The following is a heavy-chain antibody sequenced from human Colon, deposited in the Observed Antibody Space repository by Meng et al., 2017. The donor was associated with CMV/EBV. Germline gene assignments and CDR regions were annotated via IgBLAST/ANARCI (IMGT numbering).Heavy chain of an antibody. Sequence: PTLVKPTQTLALTCTFSGFSLSTTGMRVSWIRQPPGKALEWLARIDWDDHKFYSTSLKNRLTISKDTSKNQVVLTVTNMDPVDTATYYCARVPGYYYYGMDVWGQGTTVTVSS. CDR2: IDWDDHK. CDR1: GFSLSTTGMR. CDR3: ARVPGYYYYGMDV. J-gene: IGHJ6*02. V-gene: IGHV2-70D*14.